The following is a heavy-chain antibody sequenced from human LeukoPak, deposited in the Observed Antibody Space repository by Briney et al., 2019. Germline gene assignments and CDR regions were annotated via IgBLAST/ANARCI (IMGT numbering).Heavy chain of an antibody. V-gene: IGHV3-53*01. CDR2: IYSGGST. CDR3: ARAADSSGYYYVENDPFDI. CDR1: GFTVSSNY. Sequence: GGSLRLSCAASGFTVSSNYMSWVRQAPGKGLEWVSVIYSGGSTYYADSVKGRFTISRDNSKNTLYLQMNSLRAEDTAVYYCARAADSSGYYYVENDPFDIWGQGTMVTVSS. J-gene: IGHJ3*02. D-gene: IGHD3-22*01.